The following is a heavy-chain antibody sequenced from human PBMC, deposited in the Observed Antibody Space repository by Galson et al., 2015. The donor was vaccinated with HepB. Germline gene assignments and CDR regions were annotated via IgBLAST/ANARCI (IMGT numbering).Heavy chain of an antibody. CDR2: ISSSSSTI. J-gene: IGHJ3*02. D-gene: IGHD5-18*01. CDR3: ATIYSTAGDASDAFDI. V-gene: IGHV3-48*02. CDR1: GFSFSTYS. Sequence: SLRLSCAASGFSFSTYSMNWVRQAPGRGLAWVSYISSSSSTIYYADSVKGRFTISRDNAKNSLYLQMNSLRDEDTAVYYCATIYSTAGDASDAFDIWGQGTMVTVSS.